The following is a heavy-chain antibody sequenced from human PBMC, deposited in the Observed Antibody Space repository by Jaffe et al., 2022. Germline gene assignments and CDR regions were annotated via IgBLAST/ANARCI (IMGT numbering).Heavy chain of an antibody. J-gene: IGHJ3*01. D-gene: IGHD1-1*01. CDR1: GFTFSDYW. Sequence: EVQLVESGGDLVHPGGSLRLSCAASGFTFSDYWMHWVRQAPGKGLVWVSCIKGDGSYTTYADSVKGRFTISRDNAKNTLYLQMDSVRADDTAMYFCARDPTTVVPLDLWGQGTMVTVSS. V-gene: IGHV3-74*01. CDR3: ARDPTTVVPLDL. CDR2: IKGDGSYT.